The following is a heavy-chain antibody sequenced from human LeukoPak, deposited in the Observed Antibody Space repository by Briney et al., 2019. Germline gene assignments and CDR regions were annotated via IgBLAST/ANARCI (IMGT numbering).Heavy chain of an antibody. D-gene: IGHD2-8*01. CDR3: ARDEAGFGTTPLDY. V-gene: IGHV1-18*01. J-gene: IGHJ4*02. CDR1: GYTFTNYG. CDR2: ISTYNGNT. Sequence: GASVKVSCKASGYTFTNYGITWVRQAPGRGLQCMGGISTYNGNTHYAQRFQGRVTMTTDTSTSTVYMELRSPRSDDTAVYYCARDEAGFGTTPLDYWGQGTLVTVSS.